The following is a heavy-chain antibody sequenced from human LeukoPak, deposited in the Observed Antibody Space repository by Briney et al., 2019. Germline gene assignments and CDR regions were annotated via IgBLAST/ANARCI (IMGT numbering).Heavy chain of an antibody. J-gene: IGHJ4*02. V-gene: IGHV4-59*01. CDR3: ARHLFDDGDSYYFDY. CDR2: IYYSGST. CDR1: GGSISSYY. D-gene: IGHD4-17*01. Sequence: SETLSLTCTVSGGSISSYYWSWIRQPPGKGLEWIGYIYYSGSTNYNPSLKSRVTISVDTSKNQFSLKLSSVTAADTAVYYCARHLFDDGDSYYFDYWGQGTLVTVSS.